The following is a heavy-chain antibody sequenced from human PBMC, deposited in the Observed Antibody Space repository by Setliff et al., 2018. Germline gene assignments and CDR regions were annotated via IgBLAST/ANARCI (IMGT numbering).Heavy chain of an antibody. Sequence: PSETLSLTCTVSGGSISSSSYYWGWIRQPPGKGLEWIGSIYYSGSTYYNPSLKSRVTISVDTSKNQFSLKLSSVTAADTAVYYCARDRVTTLENYYYYYGMDVWGQGTTVTVSS. CDR1: GGSISSSSYY. V-gene: IGHV4-39*07. J-gene: IGHJ6*02. D-gene: IGHD4-17*01. CDR3: ARDRVTTLENYYYYYGMDV. CDR2: IYYSGST.